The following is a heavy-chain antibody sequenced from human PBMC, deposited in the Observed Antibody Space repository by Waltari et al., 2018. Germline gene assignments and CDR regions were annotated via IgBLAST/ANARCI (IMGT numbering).Heavy chain of an antibody. V-gene: IGHV3-53*01. CDR2: IYSGGNT. J-gene: IGHJ4*02. Sequence: EVQLVESGGNLIQPGGSLRLSCEASGFTVRTNFLSWVRQAPGKGLEWVSIIYSGGNTYYAGSVKGRFTISRDNYKNMVYLEMNSLRAEDTAVYYCAKQSPSYTRGWYPLESWGPGTLVTVSP. D-gene: IGHD6-19*01. CDR3: AKQSPSYTRGWYPLES. CDR1: GFTVRTNF.